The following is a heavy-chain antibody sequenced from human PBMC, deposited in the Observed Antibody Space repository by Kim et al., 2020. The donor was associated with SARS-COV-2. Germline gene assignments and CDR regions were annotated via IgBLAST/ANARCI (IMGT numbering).Heavy chain of an antibody. CDR2: MNPNSGNT. CDR1: GYTFTSYD. CDR3: ARADRGIVGATVYYFDY. D-gene: IGHD1-26*01. V-gene: IGHV1-8*02. Sequence: SVKVSCKASGYTFTSYDINWVRQATGQGLEWMGWMNPNSGNTGYAQKFQGRVTMTRNTSISTAYMELSSLRSEDTAVYYCARADRGIVGATVYYFDYWGQGTLVTVSS. J-gene: IGHJ4*02.